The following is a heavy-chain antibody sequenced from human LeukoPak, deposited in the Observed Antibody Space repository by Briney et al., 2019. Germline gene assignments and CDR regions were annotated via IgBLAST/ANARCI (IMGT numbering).Heavy chain of an antibody. D-gene: IGHD2-2*01. CDR3: ASCGGTSCYRASEYYYGMDV. CDR1: GFTFSSYG. J-gene: IGHJ6*02. V-gene: IGHV3-33*01. Sequence: GGSLRLSCAASGFTFSSYGMHWVRQAPGKGLEWVAVIWYDGSNKYYADSVKGRFTISRDNSKNTLYLQMNSLRAEDTAVYYCASCGGTSCYRASEYYYGMDVWGQGTTVTVSS. CDR2: IWYDGSNK.